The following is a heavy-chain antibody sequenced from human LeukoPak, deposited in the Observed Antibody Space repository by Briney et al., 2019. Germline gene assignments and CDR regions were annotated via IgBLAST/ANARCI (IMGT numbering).Heavy chain of an antibody. V-gene: IGHV4-4*09. Sequence: SETLSLTCTVSGASISHYYWSWIRQTPERGLELMGHVHTSGGGTYYPSLKPRLTISIDPSRPQPSLKLPSVTAADTAVYFCARLGSYHDFWGQGALVTVSS. CDR1: GASISHYY. J-gene: IGHJ4*02. D-gene: IGHD1-26*01. CDR2: VHTSGGG. CDR3: ARLGSYHDF.